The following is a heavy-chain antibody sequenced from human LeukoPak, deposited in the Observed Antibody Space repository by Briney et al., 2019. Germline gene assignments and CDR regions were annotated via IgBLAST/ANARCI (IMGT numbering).Heavy chain of an antibody. V-gene: IGHV3-23*01. CDR1: ALTFRPYA. CDR2: VSGSGGST. J-gene: IGHJ4*02. D-gene: IGHD5-18*01. Sequence: GGSLRLSCAASALTFRPYAMIWVREAPGKGLEWVSTVSGSGGSTYYADSVKGRFTISRDNSNNTLYLQMNSLRAEDTAVYYCAKGAASRGYTYVANWGQGTLVTVSS. CDR3: AKGAASRGYTYVAN.